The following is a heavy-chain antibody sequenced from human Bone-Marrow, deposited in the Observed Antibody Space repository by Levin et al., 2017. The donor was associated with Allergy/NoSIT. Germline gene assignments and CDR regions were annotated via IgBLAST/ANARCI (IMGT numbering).Heavy chain of an antibody. J-gene: IGHJ4*02. CDR1: GGSISSSPYY. CDR2: MYFRGNT. V-gene: IGHV4-39*01. D-gene: IGHD6-19*01. Sequence: PSETLSLTCTVSGGSISSSPYYWAWVRQTPGKGLEWIGSMYFRGNTYYNPSLKSRVTISVDTSENQLSLKLTSATAADTAVYYCARHVPPQWLEFDDWGQGTLVTVSS. CDR3: ARHVPPQWLEFDD.